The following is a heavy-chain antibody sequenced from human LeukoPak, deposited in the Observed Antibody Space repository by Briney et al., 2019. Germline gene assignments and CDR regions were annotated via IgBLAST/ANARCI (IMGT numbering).Heavy chain of an antibody. CDR2: IYYSGST. V-gene: IGHV4-39*07. CDR3: ARDGYCSSTSCRGRWRNFDY. CDR1: GGSISSSSYY. J-gene: IGHJ4*02. D-gene: IGHD2-2*03. Sequence: SETLSLTCTVSGGSISSSSYYWGWIRQPPGKGLEWIGSIYYSGSTYYNPYLKSRVTISVDTSKNQFSLKLSSVTAADTAVYYCARDGYCSSTSCRGRWRNFDYWGQGTLVTVSS.